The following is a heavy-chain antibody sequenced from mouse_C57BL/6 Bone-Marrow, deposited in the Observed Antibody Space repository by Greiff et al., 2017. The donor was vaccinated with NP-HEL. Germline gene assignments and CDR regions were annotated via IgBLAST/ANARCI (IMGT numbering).Heavy chain of an antibody. CDR1: GFTFSTYA. V-gene: IGHV5-9-1*02. Sequence: EVQRVESGEGLVKPGGSLKLSCVASGFTFSTYAMSWVRQTPEKRLEWVAYISSGGDYIYYADTVKGRFTISRDNARNTLYLQMSSLKSEDTAMYYCTREGGIVTFDYWGQGTTLTVSS. D-gene: IGHD2-5*01. J-gene: IGHJ2*01. CDR3: TREGGIVTFDY. CDR2: ISSGGDYI.